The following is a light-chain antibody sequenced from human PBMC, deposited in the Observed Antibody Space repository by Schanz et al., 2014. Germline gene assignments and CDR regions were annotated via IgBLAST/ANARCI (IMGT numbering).Light chain of an antibody. Sequence: QSVLTQPPSVSGAPGQRVSISCAGSSSNIGAGYDVHWFQQHPGTAPKLLIYGNSDRPSGVPDRFSGSKSGTSASLVITGLQADDEADYYCCSYAGSYTLVFGGGTKVTVL. V-gene: IGLV1-40*01. CDR1: SSNIGAGYD. CDR3: CSYAGSYTLV. J-gene: IGLJ3*02. CDR2: GNS.